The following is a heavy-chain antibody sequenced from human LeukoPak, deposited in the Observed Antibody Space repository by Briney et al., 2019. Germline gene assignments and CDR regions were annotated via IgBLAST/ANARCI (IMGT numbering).Heavy chain of an antibody. Sequence: PGGSLRLSCAASGFTFSSYSMNWVRQAPGKGLEWVSSISSSSSYIYYADSVKGRFTISRDNAKNSLYLQMNSLRVEDTAVYYCARNSLGLKLGLYFDSWGQGTLVTVSS. V-gene: IGHV3-21*01. J-gene: IGHJ4*02. D-gene: IGHD3-16*01. CDR1: GFTFSSYS. CDR2: ISSSSSYI. CDR3: ARNSLGLKLGLYFDS.